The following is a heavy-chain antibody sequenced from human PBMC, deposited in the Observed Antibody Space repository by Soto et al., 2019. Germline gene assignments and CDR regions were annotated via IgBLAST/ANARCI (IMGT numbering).Heavy chain of an antibody. CDR3: ARGLITTFVIIAPGAFDI. J-gene: IGHJ3*02. D-gene: IGHD3-10*01. Sequence: SGGSLRLSSTASGFTFSSYAMSWVRQAPGKGLEWVSVIYGGGGAYYADSVKGRFTISRDNSKNTVYLQMNSLRAEDTAVYYCARGLITTFVIIAPGAFDIWGRGTMVTVSS. V-gene: IGHV3-66*01. CDR2: IYGGGGA. CDR1: GFTFSSYA.